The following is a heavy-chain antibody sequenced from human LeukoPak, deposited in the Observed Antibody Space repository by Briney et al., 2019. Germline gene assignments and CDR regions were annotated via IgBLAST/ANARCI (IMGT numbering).Heavy chain of an antibody. CDR1: GGTFSSYT. J-gene: IGHJ5*02. CDR3: ARATTVDWFDP. Sequence: SVKVSCKASGGTFSSYTISWVRQAPGQGLEWMGRIIPILGIANYARKFQGRVTITADKSTSTAYMELSSLRSEDTAVYYCARATTVDWFDPWGQGTLVTVSS. D-gene: IGHD4-23*01. V-gene: IGHV1-69*02. CDR2: IIPILGIA.